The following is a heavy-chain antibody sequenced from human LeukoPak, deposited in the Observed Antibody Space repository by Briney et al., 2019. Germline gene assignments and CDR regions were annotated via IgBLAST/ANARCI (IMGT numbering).Heavy chain of an antibody. CDR2: IYYSGST. CDR1: GGSISSSSYY. V-gene: IGHV4-39*07. CDR3: ASRGLGGYLATSYNWFDP. Sequence: SETLSLTCTVSGGSISSSSYYWGWIRQPPGKGLEWIGSIYYSGSTYYNPSLKSRVTISVDTSKNQFSLKLSSVTAADTAVYYCASRGLGGYLATSYNWFDPWGQGTLVTVSS. D-gene: IGHD3-22*01. J-gene: IGHJ5*02.